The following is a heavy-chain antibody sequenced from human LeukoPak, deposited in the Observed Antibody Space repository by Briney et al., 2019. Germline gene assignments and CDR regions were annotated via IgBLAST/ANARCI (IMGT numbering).Heavy chain of an antibody. D-gene: IGHD3-22*01. CDR2: IHNSGDT. CDR1: GDSISSGNYH. V-gene: IGHV4-31*03. J-gene: IGHJ3*01. CDR3: ARPKYCYETGAFAV. Sequence: PSETLSLTCTVSGDSISSGNYHWSWIRQRPGKGLEWIGYIHNSGDTSYNPSLKSRVTMSLGASTNQFSLKVTSVTAADTAVYFCARPKYCYETGAFAVWGQGTMVTVSS.